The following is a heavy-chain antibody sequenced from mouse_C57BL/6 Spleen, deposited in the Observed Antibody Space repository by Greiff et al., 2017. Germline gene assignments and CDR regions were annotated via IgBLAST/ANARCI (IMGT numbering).Heavy chain of an antibody. V-gene: IGHV14-3*01. D-gene: IGHD1-1*01. CDR3: ARDPQLLRPYFDY. CDR1: GFNIKNTY. CDR2: IDPANGNT. Sequence: EVQLVESVAELVRPGASVKLSCTASGFNIKNTYMHWVKQRPEQGLEWIGRIDPANGNTKYAPKFQGKATITADTSSNTAYLQLSSLTSEDTAIYYCARDPQLLRPYFDYWGQGTTLTVSS. J-gene: IGHJ2*01.